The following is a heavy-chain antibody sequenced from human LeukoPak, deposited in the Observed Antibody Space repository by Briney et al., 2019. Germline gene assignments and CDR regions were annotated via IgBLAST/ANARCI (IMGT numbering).Heavy chain of an antibody. Sequence: PGGSLRLSCAASGFTFSSYAMSWVRQAPGKGLEWVSGISGSGGSTYYADSVKGRFTISRDISKNTLYLQMNSLRAEDTAVYYCAKDKPGATFTFRDYFDYWGQGTLVTVSS. D-gene: IGHD1-26*01. CDR2: ISGSGGST. J-gene: IGHJ4*02. CDR3: AKDKPGATFTFRDYFDY. CDR1: GFTFSSYA. V-gene: IGHV3-23*01.